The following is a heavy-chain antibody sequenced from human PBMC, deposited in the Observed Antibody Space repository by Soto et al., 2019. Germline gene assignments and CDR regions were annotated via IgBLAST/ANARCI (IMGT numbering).Heavy chain of an antibody. CDR1: GFTFSSYA. CDR3: ANPGPGSSSSYYYYGMDV. CDR2: ISGSGGST. J-gene: IGHJ6*02. D-gene: IGHD6-6*01. Sequence: GGSLRLSCAASGFTFSSYAMSWVRQAPGKGLEWVSAISGSGGSTYYADSVKGRFTISRDNSKNTLYLQMNSLRAEDTAVYYCANPGPGSSSSYYYYGMDVWGQGTTVTVSS. V-gene: IGHV3-23*01.